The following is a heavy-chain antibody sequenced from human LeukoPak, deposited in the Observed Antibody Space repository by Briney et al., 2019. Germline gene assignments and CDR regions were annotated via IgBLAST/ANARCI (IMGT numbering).Heavy chain of an antibody. CDR1: GGSICSYY. CDR3: ARDRDIVVVPAAIAGRAFDI. CDR2: IYTSGST. J-gene: IGHJ3*02. V-gene: IGHV4-4*07. Sequence: SETLSLTCTVSGGSICSYYWSWIRQPAGKGLEWIGRIYTSGSTNYNPSLKSRVTMSVDTSKNQFSLKLSSVTAADTAVYYCARDRDIVVVPAAIAGRAFDIWGQGTMVTVSS. D-gene: IGHD2-2*01.